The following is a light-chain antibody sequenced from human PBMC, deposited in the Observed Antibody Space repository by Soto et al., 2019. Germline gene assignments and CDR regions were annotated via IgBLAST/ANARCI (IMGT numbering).Light chain of an antibody. CDR3: FSYTSSGTYV. CDR2: EVS. V-gene: IGLV2-14*01. CDR1: SSDVGNYKY. J-gene: IGLJ1*01. Sequence: QSVVAQPASVSGSPGQSITISCTGTSSDVGNYKYVSWYQQHPGKAPKLMIYEVSNRPSGVSNRFSGSKSGNTASLTISGLQAEDETDYYCFSYTSSGTYVFGTGTKV.